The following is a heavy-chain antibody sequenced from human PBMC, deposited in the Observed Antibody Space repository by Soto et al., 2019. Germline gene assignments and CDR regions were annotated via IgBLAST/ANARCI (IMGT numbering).Heavy chain of an antibody. D-gene: IGHD1-26*01. Sequence: PGGSLRLSCAASGFTFSSYWMHWVRQAPGKGLVWVSRINSDGSSTSYADSVKGRFTTSRDNAKNTLYLQMNSLRAEDTAVYYCARAPTPSGSRDYYYYGMDVWGQGTTVTVSS. J-gene: IGHJ6*02. CDR1: GFTFSSYW. CDR2: INSDGSST. V-gene: IGHV3-74*01. CDR3: ARAPTPSGSRDYYYYGMDV.